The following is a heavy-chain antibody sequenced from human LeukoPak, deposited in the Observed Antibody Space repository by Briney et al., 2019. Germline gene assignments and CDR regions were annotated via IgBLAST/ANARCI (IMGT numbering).Heavy chain of an antibody. CDR2: INPNRGGT. J-gene: IGHJ4*02. V-gene: IGHV1-2*02. Sequence: SVRLSCKASGYTFTVDYMRWVRQAPGQGLGWMGWINPNRGGTNSAQKFQGRVTMTRDTSISPAYMELSRLRSDDTAVYYCAREGIEGAIDYWGQGTLVTVCS. D-gene: IGHD1-26*01. CDR3: AREGIEGAIDY. CDR1: GYTFTVDY.